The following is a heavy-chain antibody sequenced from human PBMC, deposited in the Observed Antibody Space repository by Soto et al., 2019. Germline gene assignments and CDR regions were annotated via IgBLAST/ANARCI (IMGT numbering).Heavy chain of an antibody. V-gene: IGHV1-46*01. CDR1: GYTFTSYY. CDR2: INPSSGSK. Sequence: EASVKVSCKASGYTFTSYYMHWVRQAPGHGLEWMAMINPSSGSKSYAQKFQGGVTMSRDTSTSTVYMELSSLRSEDTAVYYCARDRYDLRGYTFGLIDFWGQGTLVTVSS. J-gene: IGHJ4*02. CDR3: ARDRYDLRGYTFGLIDF. D-gene: IGHD3-22*01.